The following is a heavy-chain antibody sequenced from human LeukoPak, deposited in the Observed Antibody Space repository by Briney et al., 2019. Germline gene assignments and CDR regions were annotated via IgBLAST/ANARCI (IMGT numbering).Heavy chain of an antibody. D-gene: IGHD3-3*01. J-gene: IGHJ4*02. CDR2: INAGNGNT. CDR3: ARGPRITIFEVVIIPYFDY. Sequence: ASVKVSCKASGYTFTSYAMHWVRQAPGQRLEWMGWINAGNGNTKYSQKFQGRVTITRDTSASTAYMELSSLRSEDTAVYYCARGPRITIFEVVIIPYFDYWGQGTLVTVSS. CDR1: GYTFTSYA. V-gene: IGHV1-3*01.